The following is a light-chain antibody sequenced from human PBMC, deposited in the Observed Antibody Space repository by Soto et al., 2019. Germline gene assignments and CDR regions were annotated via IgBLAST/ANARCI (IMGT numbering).Light chain of an antibody. CDR2: DAS. V-gene: IGKV1D-13*01. CDR1: QGIVNA. J-gene: IGKJ4*01. Sequence: AIQLTQSPSSLSASVGDRVTITCRTSQGIVNALAWYQQKPGRPPKLLMYDASILQTGVPLRFSGSVSGTDFTLTITSLQPEDFATYFCQQYGNYPLTFGGGTTVEVK. CDR3: QQYGNYPLT.